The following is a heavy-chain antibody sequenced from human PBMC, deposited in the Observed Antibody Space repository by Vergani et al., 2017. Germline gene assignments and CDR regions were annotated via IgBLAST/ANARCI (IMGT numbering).Heavy chain of an antibody. J-gene: IGHJ2*01. CDR3: ARAFDYDSSGYYMEPTLRNWYFDL. V-gene: IGHV3-33*01. CDR2: IWYDGSKK. D-gene: IGHD3-22*01. Sequence: QVQLVESGGGVVQPGRSLRLSCAASGFTFSSYGMHWVRQTPGKGPEWVAVIWYDGSKKYYPDSVKGRFTISRDDSMNTLYLQMNSLRAEDTAVYYCARAFDYDSSGYYMEPTLRNWYFDLWGRGTLVTVSS. CDR1: GFTFSSYG.